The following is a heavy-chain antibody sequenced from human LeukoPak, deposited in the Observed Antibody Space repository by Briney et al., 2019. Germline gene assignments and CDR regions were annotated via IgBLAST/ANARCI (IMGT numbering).Heavy chain of an antibody. V-gene: IGHV3-23*01. CDR2: ISDGGAAT. CDR3: AKALNVLVPSTSRWFDP. Sequence: GGSLRLSCAASGFTFSNYAMTWVRQAPGKGLGWVSTISDGGAATYYADSVKGRFTISRDNSKNTLSLQMNSLRAEDTAVYYCAKALNVLVPSTSRWFDPWGQGTLVTVSS. J-gene: IGHJ5*02. D-gene: IGHD2-2*01. CDR1: GFTFSNYA.